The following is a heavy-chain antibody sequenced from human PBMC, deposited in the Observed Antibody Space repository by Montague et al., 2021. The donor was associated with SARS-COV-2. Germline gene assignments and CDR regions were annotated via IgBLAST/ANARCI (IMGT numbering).Heavy chain of an antibody. CDR1: GDSISSSAYY. CDR3: ARGGRACCSGGSCYFVFDY. Sequence: TLSLTCTVSGDSISSSAYYWSWIRQHPGKGLEWIGYIYYTGSSYYNPTLRSRLTISVDTSKNQFSLKLNSVTAAETAVYYCARGGRACCSGGSCYFVFDYWDQGTLVTVSS. D-gene: IGHD2-15*01. V-gene: IGHV4-31*03. CDR2: IYYTGSS. J-gene: IGHJ4*02.